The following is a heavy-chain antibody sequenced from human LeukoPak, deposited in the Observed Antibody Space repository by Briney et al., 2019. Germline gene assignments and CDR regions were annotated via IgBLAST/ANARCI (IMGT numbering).Heavy chain of an antibody. V-gene: IGHV4-59*12. CDR3: ARDSSSCDAFDI. D-gene: IGHD6-13*01. CDR1: GGSISSYY. Sequence: PSETLSLTCTASGGSISSYYWSWIRQPPGKGLEWIANIYHTGSTNYNPSLKSRVTISVDTSKNQFSLKLSSVTAADTAVYYCARDSSSCDAFDIWGQGTMVTVSA. J-gene: IGHJ3*02. CDR2: IYHTGST.